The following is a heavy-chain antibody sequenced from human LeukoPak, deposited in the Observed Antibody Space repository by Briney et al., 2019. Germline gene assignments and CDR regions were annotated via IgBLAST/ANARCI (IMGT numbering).Heavy chain of an antibody. Sequence: ASVKVSCKASGYTFTSYGISWVRQAPGQGLEWMGWISAYNGNTNYAQKLQGRVTMTTDTSTSTAYMELGSLRSDDTAVYYCARFYYGDYETNNAFDIWGQGTMVTVSS. CDR1: GYTFTSYG. D-gene: IGHD4-17*01. J-gene: IGHJ3*02. CDR3: ARFYYGDYETNNAFDI. V-gene: IGHV1-18*01. CDR2: ISAYNGNT.